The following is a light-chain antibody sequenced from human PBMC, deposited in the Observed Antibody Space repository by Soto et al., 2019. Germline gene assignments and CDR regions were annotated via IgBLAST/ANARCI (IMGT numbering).Light chain of an antibody. CDR1: QSVSSN. CDR3: QQYNNGPPIT. J-gene: IGKJ5*01. CDR2: CAS. Sequence: EIVMTQSPATLSLSPGERATLSCRASQSVSSNLAWYQQKPGQAPRLLIYCASTRATGIPARFSGSGSGTEFTLTISSLQSEDFAVYYCQQYNNGPPITFGQGTRLEIK. V-gene: IGKV3-15*01.